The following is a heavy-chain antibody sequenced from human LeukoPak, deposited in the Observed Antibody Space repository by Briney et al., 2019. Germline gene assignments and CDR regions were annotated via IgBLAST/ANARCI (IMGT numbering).Heavy chain of an antibody. CDR3: ARRTHSSSLTY. D-gene: IGHD6-13*01. CDR2: IYYTGST. V-gene: IGHV4-39*01. Sequence: PSETLSSTSTSPGGSIRSRDYYWGGIRHPPGKGLEWIGCIYYTGSTYYNPSLRGRVTVSIDTSRNQFSLRVNSVTAADTAVYYCARRTHSSSLTYWGQGALVTVSS. J-gene: IGHJ4*02. CDR1: GGSIRSRDYY.